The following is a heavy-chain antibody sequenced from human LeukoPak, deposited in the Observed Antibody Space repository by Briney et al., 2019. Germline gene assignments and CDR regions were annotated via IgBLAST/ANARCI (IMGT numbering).Heavy chain of an antibody. D-gene: IGHD4-17*01. V-gene: IGHV3-21*01. Sequence: GGSLRLSCAASAFTFSSYSMNWARKAPGKGLEWVSYISSSSSYRYYADSVKGRFTISRDNAKNSLYVQMNSLRAEDTAVYYCASYGPMTSVAFDIWGQGTMVTVSS. CDR3: ASYGPMTSVAFDI. CDR2: ISSSSSYR. CDR1: AFTFSSYS. J-gene: IGHJ3*02.